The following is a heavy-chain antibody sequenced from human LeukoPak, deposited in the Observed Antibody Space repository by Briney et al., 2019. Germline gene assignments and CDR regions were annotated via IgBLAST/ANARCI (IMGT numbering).Heavy chain of an antibody. J-gene: IGHJ3*02. V-gene: IGHV3-23*01. Sequence: PGGSLRLSCAASGFTFSSYAMSWVRQAPGKGLEWVSAISGSGGSPSYADSVKGRFTISRDNSKNTLYLQMNSLRAEDTAVYYCAKAALGYYDSSGYYYDGDDAFDIWGQGTMVTVSS. CDR3: AKAALGYYDSSGYYYDGDDAFDI. D-gene: IGHD3-22*01. CDR2: ISGSGGSP. CDR1: GFTFSSYA.